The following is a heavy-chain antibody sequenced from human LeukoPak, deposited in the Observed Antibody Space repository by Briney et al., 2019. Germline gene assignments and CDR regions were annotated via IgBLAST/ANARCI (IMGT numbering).Heavy chain of an antibody. CDR2: ISYDGSNK. V-gene: IGHV3-30*03. CDR3: AGVSESGWFYFDY. J-gene: IGHJ4*02. D-gene: IGHD6-19*01. Sequence: GRSLTRPCAASGLPLSSYALQWVRQAPGKGLEWVAVISYDGSNKYYADSVKGRFSISRDNSKNTLYLQMSSLRDEDTAVYYCAGVSESGWFYFDYWGQGTLVTVSS. CDR1: GLPLSSYA.